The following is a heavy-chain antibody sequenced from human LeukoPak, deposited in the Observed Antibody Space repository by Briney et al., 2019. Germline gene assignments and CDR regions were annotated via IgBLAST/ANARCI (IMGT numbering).Heavy chain of an antibody. D-gene: IGHD2-15*01. CDR3: ARDPIV. Sequence: SETLSLTCTVSGGSISSYYWSWIRQPPGKGLEWIGYSGGTNYNPSLKSRLTISVDTSKNQFSLQLRSVTEADTAVYYCARDPIVWGQGTLVTVSS. CDR2: SGGT. CDR1: GGSISSYY. J-gene: IGHJ4*02. V-gene: IGHV4-59*01.